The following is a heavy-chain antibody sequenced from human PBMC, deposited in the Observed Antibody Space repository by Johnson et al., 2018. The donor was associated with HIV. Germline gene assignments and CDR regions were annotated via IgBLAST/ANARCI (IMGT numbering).Heavy chain of an antibody. J-gene: IGHJ3*02. D-gene: IGHD6-6*01. CDR2: IRYDGSNK. V-gene: IGHV3-30*02. Sequence: QVQLVESGGGVVQPGGSLRLSCAASGFTSSSYGMHWVRQAPGKGLEWVAFIRYDGSNKYYVDSVKGRFTISRDNAKKSLYLQMNSLRAEDTAVYYCARELRIAARGLAFDIWGRGTMVTVSS. CDR1: GFTSSSYG. CDR3: ARELRIAARGLAFDI.